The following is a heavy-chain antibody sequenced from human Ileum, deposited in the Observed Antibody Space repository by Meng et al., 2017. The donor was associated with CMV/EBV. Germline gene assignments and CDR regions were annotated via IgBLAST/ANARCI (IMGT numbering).Heavy chain of an antibody. CDR3: ATVGPYSRSVY. CDR2: IKSKTDGGTI. D-gene: IGHD1-14*01. V-gene: IGHV3-15*07. J-gene: IGHJ4*02. CDR1: GVTFITAW. Sequence: AGSGVTFITAWMNWVRQAPGKGLEWVGRIKSKTDGGTIDYAAPVKGRFTISRDDSKDTLYLQMDSLKTEDTAVYYCATVGPYSRSVYWGQGTLVTVSS.